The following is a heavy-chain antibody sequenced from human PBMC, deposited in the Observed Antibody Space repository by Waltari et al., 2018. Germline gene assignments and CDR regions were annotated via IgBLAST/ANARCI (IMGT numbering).Heavy chain of an antibody. D-gene: IGHD2-15*01. J-gene: IGHJ2*01. CDR3: ARGGGYCSGGSCPYWYFDL. V-gene: IGHV1-3*01. Sequence: QVQLVQSGAEVKKPGASVKVSCKASGYTFTRYAMHWVRRAPGQRLEWMGWINAGNGNTKYSQKFQGRVTITRDTSASTAYMELSSLRSEDTAVYYCARGGGYCSGGSCPYWYFDLWGRGTLVTVSS. CDR2: INAGNGNT. CDR1: GYTFTRYA.